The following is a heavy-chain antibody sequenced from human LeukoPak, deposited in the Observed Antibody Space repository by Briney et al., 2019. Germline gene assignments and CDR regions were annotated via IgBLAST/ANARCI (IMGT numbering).Heavy chain of an antibody. CDR2: INPNSGGT. CDR1: GGTFSSYA. D-gene: IGHD3-22*01. CDR3: ARSPYYYDSSGYGSLS. Sequence: ASVKVSCKASGGTFSSYAISWVRQAPGQGLEWMGWINPNSGGTNYAQKFQGRVTMTRDTSISTAYMELSRLRSDDTAVYYCARSPYYYDSSGYGSLSWGQGTLVTVSS. J-gene: IGHJ4*02. V-gene: IGHV1-2*02.